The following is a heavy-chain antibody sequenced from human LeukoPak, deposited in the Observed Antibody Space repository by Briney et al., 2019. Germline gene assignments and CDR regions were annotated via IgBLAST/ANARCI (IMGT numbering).Heavy chain of an antibody. D-gene: IGHD3-22*01. CDR2: ISYSGST. J-gene: IGHJ3*02. CDR1: GVSISSYY. V-gene: IGHV4-59*01. CDR3: ARDDNYYDSSGYYRAFDI. Sequence: SETLSLTCTVSGVSISSYYWSWIRQPPGKGLEWIGYISYSGSTNYNPSLKSRVTISLDTSKNQFSLKLSSVTAADTAVYYCARDDNYYDSSGYYRAFDIWGQGTMVTVSS.